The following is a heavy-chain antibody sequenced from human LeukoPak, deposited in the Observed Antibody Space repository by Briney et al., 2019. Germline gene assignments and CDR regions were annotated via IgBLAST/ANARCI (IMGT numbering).Heavy chain of an antibody. J-gene: IGHJ4*02. D-gene: IGHD3-22*01. Sequence: ASVKVSCKASGYTFTGYYMHWVRQAPGQGLEWMGIINPSGGSTSYAQKFQGRVTMTRDTSTSTVYMELSSLRSEDTAVYYCARWDSSGYYAPRLSYWGQGTLVTVSS. CDR2: INPSGGST. V-gene: IGHV1-46*01. CDR1: GYTFTGYY. CDR3: ARWDSSGYYAPRLSY.